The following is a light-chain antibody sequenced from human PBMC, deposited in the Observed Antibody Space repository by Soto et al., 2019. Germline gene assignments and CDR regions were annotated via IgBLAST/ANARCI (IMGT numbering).Light chain of an antibody. Sequence: DIEMTQSPSSLSASVGDRVTLTCRASQSIGNYLNWYQQIPGKAPRLLIYAASRLQSGGPSRFIGSGSGTDFTRTIISLQPEDFATYFCQQIYSTPRTFGQGAKVEIK. CDR2: AAS. CDR1: QSIGNY. CDR3: QQIYSTPRT. J-gene: IGKJ1*01. V-gene: IGKV1-39*01.